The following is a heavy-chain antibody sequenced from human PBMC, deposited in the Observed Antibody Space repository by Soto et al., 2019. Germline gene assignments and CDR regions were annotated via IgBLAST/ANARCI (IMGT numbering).Heavy chain of an antibody. J-gene: IGHJ6*02. CDR1: GYTFTSYY. CDR3: ARVFYDFWNGYYNDYYNGMDG. D-gene: IGHD3-3*01. V-gene: IGHV1-46*03. CDR2: INPSGGST. Sequence: GASVKVSCKASGYTFTSYYMHWVRQAPGQGLEWMGIINPSGGSTSYAQKFQGRVTMTRDTSTSTVYMELSSLRSEDTAVYYCARVFYDFWNGYYNDYYNGMDGWGQGTTVTVSS.